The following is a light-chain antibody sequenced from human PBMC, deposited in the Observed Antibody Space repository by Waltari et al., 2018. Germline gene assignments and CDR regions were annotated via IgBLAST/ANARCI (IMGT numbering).Light chain of an antibody. CDR2: YAT. J-gene: IGLJ2*01. V-gene: IGLV2-14*03. CDR3: SSYANTGTFV. Sequence: QSALTPPASVSGSPGQSLTISCTGPRTDTGAFQFVSWSQPPPGKSPKPMLYYATERPSGVSNRFSASKSGNTASLTISGLQAEDEADYYCSSYANTGTFVLGGGTKLTVL. CDR1: RTDTGAFQF.